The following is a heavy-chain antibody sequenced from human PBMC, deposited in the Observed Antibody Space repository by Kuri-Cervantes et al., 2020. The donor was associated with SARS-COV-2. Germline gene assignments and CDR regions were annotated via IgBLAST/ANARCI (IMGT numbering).Heavy chain of an antibody. CDR2: IKSDGSST. CDR3: ARAVSGGNSHYDF. Sequence: GGSLRLSCAVSGFTFSDYSMHWVRQGPGRGLVWVSRIKSDGSSTSYADSVEGRFTISRDNAKNTLYLQTNSLRAEDTSVYYCARAVSGGNSHYDFWGQGALVTVSS. CDR1: GFTFSDYS. V-gene: IGHV3-74*01. D-gene: IGHD4-23*01. J-gene: IGHJ4*02.